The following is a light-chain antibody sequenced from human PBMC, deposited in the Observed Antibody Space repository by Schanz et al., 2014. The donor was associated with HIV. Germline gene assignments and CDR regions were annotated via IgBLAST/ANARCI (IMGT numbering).Light chain of an antibody. V-gene: IGLV3-21*01. J-gene: IGLJ1*01. CDR2: YDD. Sequence: VLTQPPSVSVAPGKTARITCGGNNLGSKSVHWYQQKAGQAPVLVIFYDDDRPSGIPERFSGSKSGSTASLTVSGLQAEDEADYHCSSYTTSNTLVFGTGTKLTVL. CDR3: SSYTTSNTLV. CDR1: NLGSKS.